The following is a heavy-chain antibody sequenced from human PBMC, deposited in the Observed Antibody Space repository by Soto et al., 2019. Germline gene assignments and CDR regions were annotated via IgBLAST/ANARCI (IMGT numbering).Heavy chain of an antibody. V-gene: IGHV1-8*01. CDR2: MNPNSGNT. D-gene: IGHD3-3*01. CDR1: GYTFTSYD. Sequence: ASLKVSCKASGYTFTSYDINWVRQATGQGLEWMGWMNPNSGNTGYAQKFQGRVTMTRNTSISTAYMELSSLRSEDTAVYYCARDKIFPIRWFDPWGKGTLVTVYS. CDR3: ARDKIFPIRWFDP. J-gene: IGHJ5*02.